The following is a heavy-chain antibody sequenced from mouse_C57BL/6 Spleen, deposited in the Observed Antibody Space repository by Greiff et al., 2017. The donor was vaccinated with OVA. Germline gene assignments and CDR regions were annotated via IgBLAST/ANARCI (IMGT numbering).Heavy chain of an antibody. J-gene: IGHJ3*01. V-gene: IGHV1-64*01. CDR1: GYTFTSYW. CDR3: ARDGGYYGRFAY. Sequence: VQLQQPGAELVKPGASVKLSCKASGYTFTSYWMHWVKQRPGQGLEWIGMIHPNSGSTNYNEKFKSKATLTVDKSSSTAYMQLSSLTSEDSAVYYCARDGGYYGRFAYWGQGTPVTVSA. D-gene: IGHD2-3*01. CDR2: IHPNSGST.